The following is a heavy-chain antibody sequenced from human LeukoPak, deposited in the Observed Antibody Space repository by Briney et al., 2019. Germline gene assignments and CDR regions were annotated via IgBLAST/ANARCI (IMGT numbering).Heavy chain of an antibody. J-gene: IGHJ4*02. V-gene: IGHV1-46*01. CDR1: GYTFTSFY. CDR2: INPRGGST. Sequence: GASVKVSCKASGYTFTSFYMHWVRQAPGQGLEWMGIINPRGGSTTSAQKFQGRVTLTRDTSTTTVYMELSSLRSEDTAVYYCARDYHGSGSLTTFDYWGQGTLVTVPS. CDR3: ARDYHGSGSLTTFDY. D-gene: IGHD3-10*01.